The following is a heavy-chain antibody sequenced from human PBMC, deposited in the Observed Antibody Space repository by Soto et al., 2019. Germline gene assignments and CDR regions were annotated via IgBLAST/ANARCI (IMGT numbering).Heavy chain of an antibody. D-gene: IGHD3-16*01. CDR3: ARDSDRGDDYFDY. V-gene: IGHV3-7*01. Sequence: GGSLRLSCAASGFTFSSYWMSWVRQAPGKGLEWVANIKQDGSEKYYVDSVKGRFTISRDNAKNSLYLQKNSLRAEDTAVYYCARDSDRGDDYFDYWGQGTLVTVSS. CDR1: GFTFSSYW. J-gene: IGHJ4*02. CDR2: IKQDGSEK.